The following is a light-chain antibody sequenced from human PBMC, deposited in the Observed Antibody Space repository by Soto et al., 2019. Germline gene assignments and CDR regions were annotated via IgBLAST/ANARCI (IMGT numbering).Light chain of an antibody. CDR2: GAS. CDR3: QQYNNWLWT. V-gene: IGKV3-15*01. J-gene: IGKJ1*01. Sequence: EIVMTQSPATLSVSPGERATLSCRASQSVRANLAWYQQKPGQAPRLLIYGASTRATGTPARFRGSGSGTEFTLTISSLQSEDFAVYYCQQYNNWLWTFGEGTKVDIK. CDR1: QSVRAN.